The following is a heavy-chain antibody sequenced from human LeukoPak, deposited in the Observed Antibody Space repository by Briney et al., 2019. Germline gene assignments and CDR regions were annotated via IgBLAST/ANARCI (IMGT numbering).Heavy chain of an antibody. J-gene: IGHJ6*02. V-gene: IGHV3-30*02. D-gene: IGHD6-19*01. CDR2: IWHDGSNK. CDR1: GFTFSNYG. CDR3: AKDPKAMAGNNYYGMDA. Sequence: GGSLRLSCAASGFTFSNYGMHWVRQAPGKGLEWVAFIWHDGSNKYYADSVKGRFTISRDNSKNTLYVQMNSLRAEDTAVYYCAKDPKAMAGNNYYGMDAWGQGTTVTVSS.